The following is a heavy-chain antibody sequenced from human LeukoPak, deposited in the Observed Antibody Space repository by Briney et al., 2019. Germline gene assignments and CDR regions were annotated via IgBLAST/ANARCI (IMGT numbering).Heavy chain of an antibody. CDR2: IKQDGSEK. D-gene: IGHD1-26*01. J-gene: IGHJ4*02. Sequence: PGGSLRLSCAASGFTFSSYWMSWVRQAPGKGLEWVANIKQDGSEKYYVDSVKGRFTISRDNAKNSLYLQMNSLRAEDTAVYYCARVPSSKVGAFLFDYWGQGTLVTVSS. CDR3: ARVPSSKVGAFLFDY. V-gene: IGHV3-7*01. CDR1: GFTFSSYW.